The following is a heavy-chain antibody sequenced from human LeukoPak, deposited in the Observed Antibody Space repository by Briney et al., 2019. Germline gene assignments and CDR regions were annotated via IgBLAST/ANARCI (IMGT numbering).Heavy chain of an antibody. CDR1: GYTFTSYG. Sequence: GASVKVSCKASGYTFTSYGISWVRQAPGQGLEWMGWISAYNGNTNYAQKLQGRVTMTTDTPTSTAYMELRSPRSDDTAVYYCARGPDTIFGVVTPAHWGQGSLVTVSS. D-gene: IGHD3-3*01. J-gene: IGHJ4*02. CDR3: ARGPDTIFGVVTPAH. V-gene: IGHV1-18*01. CDR2: ISAYNGNT.